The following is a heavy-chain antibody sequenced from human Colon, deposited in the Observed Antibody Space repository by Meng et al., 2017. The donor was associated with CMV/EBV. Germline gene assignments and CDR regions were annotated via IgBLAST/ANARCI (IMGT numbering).Heavy chain of an antibody. CDR3: AIGGRFWGGYEAY. J-gene: IGHJ4*02. CDR1: GFTFSSYA. V-gene: IGHV3-23*03. D-gene: IGHD3-3*01. CDR2: IYSGGSST. Sequence: GGSLRLPCAALGFTFSSYAMSWVRQAPGKGLEWVSVIYSGGSSTYYADPVKGRFTISRDNSKNTLCLPMDSLRAEDTAVYYCAIGGRFWGGYEAYWGQGTLVTVSS.